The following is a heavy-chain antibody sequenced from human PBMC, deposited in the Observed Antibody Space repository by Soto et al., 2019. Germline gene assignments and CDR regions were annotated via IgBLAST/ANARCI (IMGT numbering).Heavy chain of an antibody. J-gene: IGHJ5*01. CDR3: ARDTYSSGWYDS. Sequence: GGSLRLSCAASGFTVSTGYMAWVRQAPGKGLEWISVLFSGGSSYYGDSVKGRFTISGDNSKNTLSLEMSSLRVEDTAVYFCARDTYSSGWYDSWGQGTLVTVSS. CDR1: GFTVSTGY. CDR2: LFSGGSS. V-gene: IGHV3-53*05. D-gene: IGHD6-19*01.